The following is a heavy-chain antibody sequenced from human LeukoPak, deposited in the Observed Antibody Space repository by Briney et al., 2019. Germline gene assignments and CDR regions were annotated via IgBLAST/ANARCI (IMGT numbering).Heavy chain of an antibody. J-gene: IGHJ5*02. CDR2: INAGNGNT. CDR3: ARTRQWLPPWFDP. V-gene: IGHV1-3*01. CDR1: GYTFTSYA. Sequence: ASVTVSCTASGYTFTSYAMHWVRQAPGQRLEWMGWINAGNGNTKYSQKFQGRVTITRDTSASTAYMELSSLRSEDTAVYYCARTRQWLPPWFDPWGQGTLVTVSS. D-gene: IGHD6-19*01.